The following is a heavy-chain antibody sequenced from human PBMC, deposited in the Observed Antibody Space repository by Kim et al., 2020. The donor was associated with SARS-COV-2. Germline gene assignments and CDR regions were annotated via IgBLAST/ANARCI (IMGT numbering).Heavy chain of an antibody. J-gene: IGHJ6*02. V-gene: IGHV3-30-3*01. CDR1: GFTFSSYA. D-gene: IGHD3-10*02. CDR3: ARGRRVRPIGKDYYYGMGV. Sequence: GGSLRLSCAASGFTFSSYAMHWVRQAPGKGLEWVAGISYDGSNKYYADSVKGRFTISRDNSKNTLYLQMNSLRAEDTAVYYCARGRRVRPIGKDYYYGMGVWGQGTTVTVSS. CDR2: ISYDGSNK.